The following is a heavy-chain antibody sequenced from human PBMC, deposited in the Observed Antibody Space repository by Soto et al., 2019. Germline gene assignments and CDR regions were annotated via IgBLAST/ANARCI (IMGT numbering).Heavy chain of an antibody. CDR3: ARDGVGGTVYFGYLYY. D-gene: IGHD1-26*01. V-gene: IGHV3-30*02. CDR2: IRYDGSNI. CDR1: ESIISGCR. J-gene: IGHJ4*02. Sequence: GGSLRISCVVSESIISGCRMHWVGEAPGKGLERVAIIRYDGSNINYADFVKGRLAISRENSTDTLYLQMDSLRAEDTAVYYCARDGVGGTVYFGYLYYWRQGDLFTVSS.